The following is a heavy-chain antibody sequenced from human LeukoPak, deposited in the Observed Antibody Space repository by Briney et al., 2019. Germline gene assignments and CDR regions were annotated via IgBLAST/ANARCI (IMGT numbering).Heavy chain of an antibody. Sequence: SETLSLTCTVSGGSISSSSHYWGWIRQPPGKGLEWIGSIYYSGSTYYNPSLKSRVTISVDTSKNQFSLKLSSVTAADTAVYYCARERGYGSGRTHYYYYGMDVWGQGTTVTVSS. J-gene: IGHJ6*02. CDR3: ARERGYGSGRTHYYYYGMDV. V-gene: IGHV4-39*07. CDR1: GGSISSSSHY. D-gene: IGHD3-10*01. CDR2: IYYSGST.